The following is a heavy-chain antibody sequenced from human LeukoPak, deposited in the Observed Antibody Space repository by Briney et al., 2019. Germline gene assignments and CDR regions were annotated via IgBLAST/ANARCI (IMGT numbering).Heavy chain of an antibody. J-gene: IGHJ6*02. V-gene: IGHV3-23*01. D-gene: IGHD1-20*01. Sequence: GGSLRLSCAASGFRFSHYAMTWVRQAPGKGLECVSSISDRDSGGSTDYADSVRGRFTISRDNSKNTLYLQMNSLRAEDTAVYYCARVFGITGTTSYYGMDVWGQGTTVTVSS. CDR1: GFRFSHYA. CDR3: ARVFGITGTTSYYGMDV. CDR2: ISDRDSGGST.